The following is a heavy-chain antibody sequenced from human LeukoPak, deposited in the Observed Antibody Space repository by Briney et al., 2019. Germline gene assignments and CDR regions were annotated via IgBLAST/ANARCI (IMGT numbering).Heavy chain of an antibody. CDR2: IIPILGTA. Sequence: SVKVSCKASGGTFSSYAISWVRRAPGQGLGWMGGIIPILGTANYAQKFQGRVTITADESTSTAYMELSSLRSEDTAAYYCARGPSSPELRLGELSLSYDAFDIWGQGTMVTVSS. CDR1: GGTFSSYA. V-gene: IGHV1-69*13. J-gene: IGHJ3*02. D-gene: IGHD3-16*02. CDR3: ARGPSSPELRLGELSLSYDAFDI.